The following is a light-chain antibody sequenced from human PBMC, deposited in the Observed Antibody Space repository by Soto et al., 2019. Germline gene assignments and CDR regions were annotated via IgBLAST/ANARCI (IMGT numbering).Light chain of an antibody. CDR1: QGISSF. CDR2: AAS. Sequence: IQLTQSPSSLSASVGDRVTITCRASQGISSFLAWFQQKPGKAPKLLIYAASTLQSGVPSRFSGSGSGTDFTLTSSSLQPEDFATYYCQQLNSYPYTFGEGTKVEIK. J-gene: IGKJ4*01. CDR3: QQLNSYPYT. V-gene: IGKV1-9*01.